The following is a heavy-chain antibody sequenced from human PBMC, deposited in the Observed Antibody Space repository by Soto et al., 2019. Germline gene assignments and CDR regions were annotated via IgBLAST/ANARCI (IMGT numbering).Heavy chain of an antibody. Sequence: GASVKVSCKASGGTFSSYAISWVRQAPGQGLEWMGGIIPIFGTANYAQKFQGRVTITADESTSTAYMELSSLRSEDTAVYYCARGYCSGGSCPTGLYYYYGMDVWGQGTTVTVSS. D-gene: IGHD2-15*01. CDR2: IIPIFGTA. V-gene: IGHV1-69*13. CDR3: ARGYCSGGSCPTGLYYYYGMDV. J-gene: IGHJ6*02. CDR1: GGTFSSYA.